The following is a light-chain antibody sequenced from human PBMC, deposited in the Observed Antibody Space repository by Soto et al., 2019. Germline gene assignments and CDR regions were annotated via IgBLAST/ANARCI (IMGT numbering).Light chain of an antibody. V-gene: IGKV1-5*03. CDR1: QTISSW. CDR3: QQHNSYSET. CDR2: KAS. Sequence: DIQMTQSPSTLSGSVGDRVTITCRASQTISSWLAWYQQKPGKAPKLLIYKASTLKSGVPSRFSGSGSGTDFTLTISSLQPDDFATYYCQQHNSYSETFGQGTKVDIK. J-gene: IGKJ1*01.